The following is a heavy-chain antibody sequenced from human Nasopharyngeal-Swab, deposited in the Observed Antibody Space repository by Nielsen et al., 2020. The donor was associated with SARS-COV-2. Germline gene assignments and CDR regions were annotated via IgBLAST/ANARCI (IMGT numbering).Heavy chain of an antibody. CDR1: GGSFSGYY. CDR3: ARGPVDVLLWFGELFHSHGMDV. D-gene: IGHD3-10*01. V-gene: IGHV4-34*01. Sequence: GSLRLSCAVYGGSFSGYYWSWIRQPPGKGLEWIGEINHSGSTNYNPSLKSRVTISVDTSKNQFFLKLSSVTAADTAVYYCARGPVDVLLWFGELFHSHGMDVWGKGTTVTVSS. J-gene: IGHJ6*04. CDR2: INHSGST.